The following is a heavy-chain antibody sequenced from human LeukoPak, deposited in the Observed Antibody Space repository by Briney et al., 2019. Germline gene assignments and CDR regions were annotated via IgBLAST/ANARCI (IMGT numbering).Heavy chain of an antibody. D-gene: IGHD2-2*01. CDR3: ARGGPIVVVPAAIGRFDP. V-gene: IGHV4-34*01. J-gene: IGHJ5*02. CDR1: GGSFSGYY. CDR2: INHSGST. Sequence: SETLSLTCAVCGGSFSGYYWSWIRQPPGKGLEWIGEINHSGSTNYNPSLKSRVTISVDTSKNQFSLKLSSVTAADTAVYYCARGGPIVVVPAAIGRFDPWGQGTLVTVSS.